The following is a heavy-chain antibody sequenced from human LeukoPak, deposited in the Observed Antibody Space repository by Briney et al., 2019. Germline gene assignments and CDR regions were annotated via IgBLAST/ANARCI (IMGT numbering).Heavy chain of an antibody. CDR2: ISYDGSNK. D-gene: IGHD6-13*01. CDR3: AKDLGIAAAGTLRLGDYYGMDV. Sequence: GGSLRLSCAASGFTFSSYAMSWVRQAPGKGLEWVAVISYDGSNKYYADSVKGRFTISRDNSKNTLYLQMNSLRAEDTAVYYCAKDLGIAAAGTLRLGDYYGMDVWGQGTTVTVSS. J-gene: IGHJ6*02. V-gene: IGHV3-30*18. CDR1: GFTFSSYA.